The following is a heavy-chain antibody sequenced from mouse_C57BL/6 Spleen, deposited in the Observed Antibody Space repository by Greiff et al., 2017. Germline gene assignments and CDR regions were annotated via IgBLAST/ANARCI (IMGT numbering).Heavy chain of an antibody. V-gene: IGHV5-6*02. CDR1: GFTFSSYG. Sequence: EVKLVESGGDLVKPGGSLKLSCAASGFTFSSYGMSWVRQTPDKRLEWVATISSGGSYTYYPDSVKGRFTISRDNAKTTLYLQMSSLKSEDTAMYYCARRNYGPTGFAYWGQGTLVTVSA. D-gene: IGHD1-1*01. J-gene: IGHJ3*01. CDR2: ISSGGSYT. CDR3: ARRNYGPTGFAY.